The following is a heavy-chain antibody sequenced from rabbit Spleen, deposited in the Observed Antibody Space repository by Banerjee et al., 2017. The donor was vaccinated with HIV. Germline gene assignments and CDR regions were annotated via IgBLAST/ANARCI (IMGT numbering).Heavy chain of an antibody. CDR2: IYTGSSGDT. CDR1: GFTLSSYW. Sequence: QEQLTETGGGLVQPGGSLTLSCKASGFTLSSYWMCWVRQVPGKGLKWIGCIYTGSSGDTYYASWAKGRFTISKTSSTTVTLQMTSLTAADTATYFCARGTGTTGAYYGVDLWGPGTLVTVS. D-gene: IGHD7-1*01. CDR3: ARGTGTTGAYYGVDL. V-gene: IGHV1S45*01. J-gene: IGHJ6*01.